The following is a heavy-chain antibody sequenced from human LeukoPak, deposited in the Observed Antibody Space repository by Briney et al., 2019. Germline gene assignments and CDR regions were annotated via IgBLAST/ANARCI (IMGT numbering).Heavy chain of an antibody. Sequence: KPGGSLRLSCAASGFTFSDYYMSWIRQAPGKELEWVSYISSSGSTIYYADSVKGRFTVSRDNAKNSLYLQMNSLRAEDTAVYYCARAGGSSSSGWFDPWGQGTLVTVSS. D-gene: IGHD6-13*01. J-gene: IGHJ5*02. CDR1: GFTFSDYY. V-gene: IGHV3-11*01. CDR2: ISSSGSTI. CDR3: ARAGGSSSSGWFDP.